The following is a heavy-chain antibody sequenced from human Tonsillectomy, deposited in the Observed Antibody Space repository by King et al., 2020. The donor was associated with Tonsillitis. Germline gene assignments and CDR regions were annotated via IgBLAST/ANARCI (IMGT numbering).Heavy chain of an antibody. V-gene: IGHV3-21*01. CDR2: ISRSSSYI. J-gene: IGHJ4*02. Sequence: VQLVESGGGLVKPGGSLRLSCAAPGFTFSNAWMNWVRQAPGKGLEWVSSISRSSSYIYYADSVKGRFTISRDNAKNSLYLQMNSLRAEDTAVYYCARGGITGTGWGQGTLVTVSS. CDR1: GFTFSNAW. D-gene: IGHD1-7*01. CDR3: ARGGITGTG.